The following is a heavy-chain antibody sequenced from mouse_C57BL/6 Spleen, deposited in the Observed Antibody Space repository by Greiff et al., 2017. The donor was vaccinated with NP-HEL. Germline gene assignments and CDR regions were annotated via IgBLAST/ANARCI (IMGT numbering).Heavy chain of an antibody. CDR3: TRKTTVVTYWYFDV. CDR2: ISSGGDYI. J-gene: IGHJ1*03. V-gene: IGHV5-9-1*02. CDR1: GFTFSSYA. Sequence: EVQGVESGEGLVKPGGSLKLSCAASGFTFSSYAMSWVRQTPEKRLEWVAYISSGGDYIYYADTVKGRFTISRDNARKTLYLQMSSLKSEDTAMYYWTRKTTVVTYWYFDVWGTGTTVTVSS. D-gene: IGHD1-1*01.